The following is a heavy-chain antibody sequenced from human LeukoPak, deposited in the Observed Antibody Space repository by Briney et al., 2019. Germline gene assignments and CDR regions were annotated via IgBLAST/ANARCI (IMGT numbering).Heavy chain of an antibody. D-gene: IGHD2-15*01. CDR3: ARAHRLVLHYFDS. Sequence: PSETLSLTCTVSGGSISSSSYYWGWIRQPPGKGLEWIGSIYYSGSTYYNPSLKSRVTISVDTSKNQFSLKLSSVTAADTAVYYCARAHRLVLHYFDSWGQGTLVTVSS. J-gene: IGHJ4*02. V-gene: IGHV4-39*07. CDR1: GGSISSSSYY. CDR2: IYYSGST.